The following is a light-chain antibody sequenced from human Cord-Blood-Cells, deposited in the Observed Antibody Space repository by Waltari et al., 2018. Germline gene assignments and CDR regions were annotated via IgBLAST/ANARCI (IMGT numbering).Light chain of an antibody. V-gene: IGKV1-39*01. J-gene: IGKJ3*01. CDR3: QQSYSTPFT. Sequence: DIQMTQSPSSLSASVGDRVTITCRASQSISSYLNWYQQKPGKAPKLLIYAASSLQSGVPSRFSDSGSGTDFTLTISSLQPEDCATYYCQQSYSTPFTFGPGTKGDIK. CDR2: AAS. CDR1: QSISSY.